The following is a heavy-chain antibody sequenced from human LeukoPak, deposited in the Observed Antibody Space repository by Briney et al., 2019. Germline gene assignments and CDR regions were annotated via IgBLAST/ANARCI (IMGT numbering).Heavy chain of an antibody. D-gene: IGHD3-22*01. CDR1: GFTFSSYW. J-gene: IGHJ4*02. CDR2: IKQDGSEK. CDR3: ARASYYYDTKGPDY. V-gene: IGHV3-7*01. Sequence: PGGSLRLSCAASGFTFSSYWMSWVRQAPGKGLEWVANIKQDGSEKYYVDSVKGRFTISRDNAKNSLYLQMNSLRAEDTAVYYCARASYYYDTKGPDYWGQGTLVTVSS.